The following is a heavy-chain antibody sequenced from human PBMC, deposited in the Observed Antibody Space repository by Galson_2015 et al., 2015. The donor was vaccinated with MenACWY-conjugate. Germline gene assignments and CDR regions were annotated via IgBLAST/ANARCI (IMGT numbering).Heavy chain of an antibody. J-gene: IGHJ4*02. CDR1: GFTFSIYS. Sequence: SLRLSCAASGFTFSIYSMNWVRQAPGKGLEWVSSISNDRRHIYYADSETGRFTISRDNAKSSLHLQMNNLRVEDTAVYFCARDHIYCSSSRSCYLVFDYWGQGALVTVAS. CDR3: ARDHIYCSSSRSCYLVFDY. V-gene: IGHV3-21*01. D-gene: IGHD6-13*01. CDR2: ISNDRRHI.